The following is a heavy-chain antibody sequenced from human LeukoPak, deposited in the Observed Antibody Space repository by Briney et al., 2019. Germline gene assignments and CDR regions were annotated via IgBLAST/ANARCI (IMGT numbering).Heavy chain of an antibody. CDR1: GGSISSSSYY. CDR2: IYYSGST. Sequence: SETLSLTCTVSGGSISSSSYYWGWIRQPPGKGLEWIGSIYYSGSTYYNPSLKSRVTISVDTSKNQFSLKLSSVTAADMAVYYCASETAPITGTTSYWGQGTLATVSS. J-gene: IGHJ4*02. V-gene: IGHV4-39*07. CDR3: ASETAPITGTTSY. D-gene: IGHD1-7*01.